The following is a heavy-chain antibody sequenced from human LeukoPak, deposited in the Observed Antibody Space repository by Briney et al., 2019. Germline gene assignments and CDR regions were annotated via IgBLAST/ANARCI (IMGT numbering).Heavy chain of an antibody. CDR3: ARDDYGDYIDY. V-gene: IGHV3-21*01. D-gene: IGHD4-17*01. Sequence: EWVSSISSSSSYIYYADSVKGRFTISRDNAKNSLYLQMNSLRAEDTAVYYCARDDYGDYIDYWGQGTLVTVSS. CDR2: ISSSSSYI. J-gene: IGHJ4*02.